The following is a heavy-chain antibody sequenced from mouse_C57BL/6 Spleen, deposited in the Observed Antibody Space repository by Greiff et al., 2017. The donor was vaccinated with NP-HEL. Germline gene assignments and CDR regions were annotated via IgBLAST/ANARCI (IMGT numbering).Heavy chain of an antibody. Sequence: EVMLVESGGDLVKPGGSLKLSCAASGFTFSSYGMSWVRQTPDKRLEWVATISSGGSYTYYPDSVKGRFTISRDNAKNTLYLQMSSLKSEDTAMYYCARSFPTGYYFDYWGQGTTLTVSS. CDR2: ISSGGSYT. D-gene: IGHD4-1*02. J-gene: IGHJ2*01. CDR1: GFTFSSYG. CDR3: ARSFPTGYYFDY. V-gene: IGHV5-6*02.